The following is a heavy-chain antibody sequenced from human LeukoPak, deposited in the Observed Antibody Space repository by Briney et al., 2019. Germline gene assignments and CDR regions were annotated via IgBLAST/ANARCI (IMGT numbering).Heavy chain of an antibody. CDR3: AKDLEVATIMSAFDM. V-gene: IGHV3-23*01. CDR1: GFPFNTYA. Sequence: GGSLRLSCTPSGFPFNTYAMSWVRHDTGKGLEWVSVISSSGGSTYYADSVRGRLTISRDNSKNTMYLQMSSLRAEDTAVYYCAKDLEVATIMSAFDMWGQGTMVTVSS. J-gene: IGHJ3*02. D-gene: IGHD5-12*01. CDR2: ISSSGGST.